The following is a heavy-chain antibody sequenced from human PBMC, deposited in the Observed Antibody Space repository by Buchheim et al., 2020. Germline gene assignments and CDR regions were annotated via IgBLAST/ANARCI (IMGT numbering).Heavy chain of an antibody. Sequence: QVQLVQSGAEVKKPGASVKVSCKASGYTFTGYYMHWVRQAPGQGLEWMGWINPNSGGTNYAQKFQGWVTMTRDTSIRPAHMELSRLRSDDTAVYYCAREIPTGAKGGGKNWFDPWGQGTL. D-gene: IGHD1-26*01. V-gene: IGHV1-2*04. CDR3: AREIPTGAKGGGKNWFDP. CDR1: GYTFTGYY. CDR2: INPNSGGT. J-gene: IGHJ5*02.